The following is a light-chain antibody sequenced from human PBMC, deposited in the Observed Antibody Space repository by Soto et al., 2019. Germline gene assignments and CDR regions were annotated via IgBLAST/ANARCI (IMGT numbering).Light chain of an antibody. Sequence: DIHMTQSPSSVSASVGDRVTITCRASQDVSSRLAWYQQKPGKAPRLLTYAASNLHSGVPFRFSGSGSGTDFTLTVSSLQREDFATYYCQQGNSFPPTFGPGTKVEIK. V-gene: IGKV1D-12*01. CDR1: QDVSSR. CDR3: QQGNSFPPT. J-gene: IGKJ3*01. CDR2: AAS.